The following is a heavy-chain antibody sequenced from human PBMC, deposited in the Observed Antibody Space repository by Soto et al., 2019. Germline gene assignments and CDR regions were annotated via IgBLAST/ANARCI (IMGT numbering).Heavy chain of an antibody. Sequence: EVQLLESGGGLVQPGGSLRLSCAASGFTFSSYAMSWVRQAPGKGLEWVSAISGSGGSTYYADSVKGRFTISRDNSXXTLYLQMNRLRAEDKAVYYCAKDLSVDTVTWGMDVWGQGTTVTFSS. CDR2: ISGSGGST. D-gene: IGHD4-17*01. V-gene: IGHV3-23*01. CDR1: GFTFSSYA. CDR3: AKDLSVDTVTWGMDV. J-gene: IGHJ6*02.